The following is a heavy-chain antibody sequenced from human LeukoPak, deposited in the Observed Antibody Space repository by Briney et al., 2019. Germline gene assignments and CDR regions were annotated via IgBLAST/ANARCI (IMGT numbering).Heavy chain of an antibody. D-gene: IGHD3-9*01. V-gene: IGHV1-18*01. Sequence: ASVKVSCKASGYSFINYGITWVRQAPGQGLEWMGWISPYNGNTKYLQKLQGRVTMTTDTSTSTAYMEVRSLRSDDTAVYYCARDNVLRYFDWSLPFDYWGQGTLVTVSS. CDR2: ISPYNGNT. CDR1: GYSFINYG. J-gene: IGHJ4*02. CDR3: ARDNVLRYFDWSLPFDY.